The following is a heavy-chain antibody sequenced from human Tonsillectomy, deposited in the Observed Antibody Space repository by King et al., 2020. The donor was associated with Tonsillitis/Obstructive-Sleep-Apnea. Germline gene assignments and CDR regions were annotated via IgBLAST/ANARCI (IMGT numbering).Heavy chain of an antibody. Sequence: TLKESGPTLVKPTQTLTLTCSFSVFSLSTSAVGLGWFRQPHGKALEWLALIYCDDDKRYSPSLKSRLTITNETSKNQVVLTMTNRDPVDTATYYCAHRGSSWYWFDPWGQGTLVTVSS. V-gene: IGHV2-5*02. CDR1: VFSLSTSAVG. J-gene: IGHJ5*02. CDR3: AHRGSSWYWFDP. CDR2: IYCDDDK. D-gene: IGHD6-13*01.